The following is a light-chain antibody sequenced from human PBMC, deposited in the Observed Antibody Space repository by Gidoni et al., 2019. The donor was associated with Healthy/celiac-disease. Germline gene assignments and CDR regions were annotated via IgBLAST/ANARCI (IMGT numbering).Light chain of an antibody. CDR2: LGS. CDR3: MQALQTPPT. Sequence: DIVLTQSPLSLPVTPGEPASISCRSSQSLLHSNGYKYLDWYLQKPGQSPQLLIYLGSFRASGVPDRFSGSGSGTDFTLKINRVEAEDVGVYYCMQALQTPPTFGGGTKVEIK. J-gene: IGKJ4*01. V-gene: IGKV2-28*01. CDR1: QSLLHSNGYKY.